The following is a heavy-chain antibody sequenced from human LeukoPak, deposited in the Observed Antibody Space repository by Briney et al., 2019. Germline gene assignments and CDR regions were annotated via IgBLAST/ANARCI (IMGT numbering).Heavy chain of an antibody. Sequence: GESLKISCKGSGYSFTSYWIGWVRQMPGKGLEWMGIIYPGDSDTRYSPSFQGQVTISADKSISTAYLQWSSLKASDTAMYYCARPANSGSRNTAFDIWGQGTMVTVSS. D-gene: IGHD1-26*01. CDR1: GYSFTSYW. J-gene: IGHJ3*02. V-gene: IGHV5-51*01. CDR2: IYPGDSDT. CDR3: ARPANSGSRNTAFDI.